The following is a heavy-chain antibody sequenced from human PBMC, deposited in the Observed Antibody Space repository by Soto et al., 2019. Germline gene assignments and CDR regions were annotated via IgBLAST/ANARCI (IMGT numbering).Heavy chain of an antibody. J-gene: IGHJ6*03. CDR2: INSDGSST. D-gene: IGHD2-21*02. CDR3: ARRDGYYYYMDV. Sequence: EVQLVESGGGLVQPGGSLRLSCAASGFTFSSYWMHWVRQAPGKGLVWVSRINSDGSSTSYADSVKGRFTISRDNAKNALYLRMNSLRAEDTAVYYCARRDGYYYYMDVWGKGTTVTVSS. V-gene: IGHV3-74*01. CDR1: GFTFSSYW.